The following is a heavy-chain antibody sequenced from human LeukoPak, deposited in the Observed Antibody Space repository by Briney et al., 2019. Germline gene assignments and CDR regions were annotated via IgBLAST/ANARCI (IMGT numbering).Heavy chain of an antibody. CDR3: ASSSRHDNWFDP. CDR2: IYYSGST. D-gene: IGHD6-13*01. CDR1: GGSISSYY. V-gene: IGHV4-59*01. Sequence: SETLSLTCTVSGGSISSYYWSWIRQPPGKGLEWIGYIYYSGSTNYNPSLKSRVTISVDTSKNQFSLKLSSVTAADMAVYYCASSSRHDNWFDPWGQGTLVTVSS. J-gene: IGHJ5*02.